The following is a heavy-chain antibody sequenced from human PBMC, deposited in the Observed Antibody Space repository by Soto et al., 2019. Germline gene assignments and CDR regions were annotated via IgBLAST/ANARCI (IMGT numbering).Heavy chain of an antibody. CDR1: GYTFTSYD. CDR2: MNPNSGNT. Sequence: ASVKVSCKASGYTFTSYDINWVRQATGQGLEWMGWMNPNSGNTGYAQKFQGRVTMTRNTSISTAYMELSSLRSEDTAVYYCARGQEVATNYYYYGMDVWGQGTTVTVSS. J-gene: IGHJ6*02. V-gene: IGHV1-8*01. D-gene: IGHD5-12*01. CDR3: ARGQEVATNYYYYGMDV.